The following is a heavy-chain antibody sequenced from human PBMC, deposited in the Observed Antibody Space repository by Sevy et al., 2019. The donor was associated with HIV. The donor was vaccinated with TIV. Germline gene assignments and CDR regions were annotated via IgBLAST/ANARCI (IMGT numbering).Heavy chain of an antibody. CDR1: GFTFSTYA. Sequence: GGSLRLSCAASGFTFSTYAMYWVRQAPGKGLEYVSAIIGGGGNTYYGTSVKGRFTVSRDNAKNTLYLQMGSLRAEDMAVYFCARKYHDTSGYPRYSMDVWGQGTTVTVSS. V-gene: IGHV3-64*01. D-gene: IGHD3-22*01. J-gene: IGHJ6*02. CDR3: ARKYHDTSGYPRYSMDV. CDR2: IIGGGGNT.